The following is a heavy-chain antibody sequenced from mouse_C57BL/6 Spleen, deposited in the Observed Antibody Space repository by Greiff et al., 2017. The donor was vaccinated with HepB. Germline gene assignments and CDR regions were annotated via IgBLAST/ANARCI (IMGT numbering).Heavy chain of an antibody. Sequence: VQLQQSGPELVKPGASVTISCKASGYTFTDYYMNWVKQSHGKSLEWIGDINPNNGGTSYNQKFKGKATLTVDKSSSTAYMELRSLTSEDSAVYYCATITTVVGEDYWGQGTTLTVSS. CDR2: INPNNGGT. CDR3: ATITTVVGEDY. J-gene: IGHJ2*01. CDR1: GYTFTDYY. D-gene: IGHD1-1*01. V-gene: IGHV1-26*01.